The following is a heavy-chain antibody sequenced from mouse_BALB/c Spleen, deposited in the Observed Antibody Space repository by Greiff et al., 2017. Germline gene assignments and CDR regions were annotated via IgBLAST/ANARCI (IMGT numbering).Heavy chain of an antibody. D-gene: IGHD1-1*01. CDR1: GYTFTSYW. J-gene: IGHJ2*01. V-gene: IGHV1-7*01. CDR3: ARPPYGSSPYYFDY. CDR2: INPSTGYT. Sequence: VKLVESGAELAKPGASVKMSCKASGYTFTSYWMHWVKQRPGQGLEWIGYINPSTGYTEYNQKFKDKATLTADKSSSTAYMQLSSLTSEDSAVYYCARPPYGSSPYYFDYWGQGTTLTVSS.